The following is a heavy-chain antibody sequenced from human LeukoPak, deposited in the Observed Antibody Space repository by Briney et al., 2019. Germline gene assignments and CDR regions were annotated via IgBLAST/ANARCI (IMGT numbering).Heavy chain of an antibody. CDR3: AREGGGSSSSDPNLINY. J-gene: IGHJ4*02. V-gene: IGHV3-11*04. CDR1: GFTFSDYF. CDR2: ISSSSNTI. Sequence: GGSLRLSCAASGFTFSDYFMSWIRQAPGKGLEWVSYISSSSNTIYYADSVKGRFTISRDNAKNSLYLQMNSLRAEDTAVYYCAREGGGSSSSDPNLINYWGQGTLVTVSS. D-gene: IGHD6-6*01.